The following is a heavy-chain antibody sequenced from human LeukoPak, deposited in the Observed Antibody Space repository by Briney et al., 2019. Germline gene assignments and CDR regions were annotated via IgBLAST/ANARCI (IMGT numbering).Heavy chain of an antibody. CDR2: ISSSSSTI. D-gene: IGHD2-15*01. CDR1: GLTVSSYS. V-gene: IGHV3-48*02. CDR3: ARARASGRSGFDY. Sequence: GGSLRLSCVASGLTVSSYSMNWVRQAPGKGLEWVSYISSSSSTIYYADSVKGRFTISRDNTKNSLDLQMNSLRDEDTAVYYCARARASGRSGFDYWGQGTLVTVSS. J-gene: IGHJ4*02.